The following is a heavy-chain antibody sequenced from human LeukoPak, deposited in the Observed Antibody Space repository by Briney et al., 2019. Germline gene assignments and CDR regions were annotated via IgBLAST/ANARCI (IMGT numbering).Heavy chain of an antibody. V-gene: IGHV3-23*01. CDR3: AKDEYSYGHGYYYMDV. D-gene: IGHD5-18*01. CDR2: ISGSGGST. Sequence: GGSLRLSCAASGFTFSSYAMSWVRQAPGKGLEWVSVISGSGGSTYYADSVKGRFTISRDNSKNTLYLQMNSLRAEDTAVYYCAKDEYSYGHGYYYMDVWGKGTTVTISS. J-gene: IGHJ6*03. CDR1: GFTFSSYA.